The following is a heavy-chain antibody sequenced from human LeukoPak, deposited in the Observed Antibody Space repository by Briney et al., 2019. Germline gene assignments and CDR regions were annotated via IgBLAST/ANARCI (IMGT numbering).Heavy chain of an antibody. CDR3: ARRVGRTGTTDFDY. J-gene: IGHJ4*02. CDR2: IYPGESDT. CDR1: GSIFTRYW. V-gene: IGHV5-51*01. Sequence: GASLQISCQGSGSIFTRYWIGWVRQLPGKGLGWMGIIYPGESDTRYSPSFQGQVTISADKSISTAYLQWSSLKASDTAMYYCARRVGRTGTTDFDYWGQGTLVTVSS. D-gene: IGHD1-1*01.